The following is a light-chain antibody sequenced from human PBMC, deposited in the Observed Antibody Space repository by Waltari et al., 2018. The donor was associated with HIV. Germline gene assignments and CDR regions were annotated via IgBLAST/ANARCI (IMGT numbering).Light chain of an antibody. J-gene: IGKJ2*01. V-gene: IGKV1-5*03. CDR2: KAS. CDR3: QQYSRPMYT. Sequence: DIQMTQSPSTLSASVGDRVTITCLASQTISVWLAWYQQKPGKAPKLLIYKASSLESGVPSRFSGSGSGTEFTLTISSLHPDDFATYYCQQYSRPMYTFGQGTKLEIK. CDR1: QTISVW.